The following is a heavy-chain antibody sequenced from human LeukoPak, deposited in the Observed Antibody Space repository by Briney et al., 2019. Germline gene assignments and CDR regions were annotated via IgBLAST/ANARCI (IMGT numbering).Heavy chain of an antibody. Sequence: PGRSLRLSCAASGFIFSSYAMHWVRQTPGKGLEWVAVISYDGSNQYKADSVKGRFTISRDNSKNTLYLQVNSLRAEDTAVYAKERGCSFGSCARIPDYWGQGTLVTVSS. J-gene: IGHJ4*02. V-gene: IGHV3-30*04. CDR2: ISYDGSNQ. CDR3: ERGCSFGSCARIPDY. CDR1: GFIFSSYA. D-gene: IGHD2-15*01.